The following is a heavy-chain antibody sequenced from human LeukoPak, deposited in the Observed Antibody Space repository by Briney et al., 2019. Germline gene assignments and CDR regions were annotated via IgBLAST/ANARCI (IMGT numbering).Heavy chain of an antibody. V-gene: IGHV3-74*01. D-gene: IGHD3-22*01. Sequence: GGTLRLSCAASGVTFSRYWMHWVRQAPGKGLVWVSRIKSDWSTNYADSVKGRFTISRDNAKNTVSLQMNSLRAEDTGVYYCARAPAEIGGYYPEYFRHWGQGTLVAVSS. CDR1: GVTFSRYW. CDR2: IKSDWST. CDR3: ARAPAEIGGYYPEYFRH. J-gene: IGHJ1*01.